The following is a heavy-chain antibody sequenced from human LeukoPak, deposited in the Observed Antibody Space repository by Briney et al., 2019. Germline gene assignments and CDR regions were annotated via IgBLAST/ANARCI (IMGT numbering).Heavy chain of an antibody. V-gene: IGHV3-7*04. CDR1: GFTFSSYG. J-gene: IGHJ4*02. CDR3: VRDGGYYGPDS. D-gene: IGHD3-10*01. Sequence: PGRSLRLSCAASGFTFSSYGMHWVRQAPGKGLEWVANINQVASEKNYVDSVKGRFTISRDNAKNSLYLQMNSVRAEDTAMYYCVRDGGYYGPDSWGQGALVSVSS. CDR2: INQVASEK.